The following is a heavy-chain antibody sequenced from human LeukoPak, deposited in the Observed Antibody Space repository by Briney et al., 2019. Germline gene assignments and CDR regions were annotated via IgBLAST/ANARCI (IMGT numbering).Heavy chain of an antibody. V-gene: IGHV3-74*01. CDR2: INSDGSDI. J-gene: IGHJ4*02. CDR1: GFTFSRYW. Sequence: GGSLRLSCAASGFTFSRYWMHWVRQAPGKGLVWVSRINSDGSDITYADSVKGRFTISRDNAKNTLYLQMNSLRAEDTAVYYCTSDTVDTAVGIDYWGQGTLVTVSS. D-gene: IGHD5-18*01. CDR3: TSDTVDTAVGIDY.